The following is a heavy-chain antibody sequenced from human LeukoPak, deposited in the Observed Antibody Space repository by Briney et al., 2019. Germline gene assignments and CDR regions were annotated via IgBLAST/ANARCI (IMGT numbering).Heavy chain of an antibody. J-gene: IGHJ2*01. CDR2: IYYSGSS. D-gene: IGHD3-22*01. Sequence: SETLSLTCSVSGGSISSSSSYWGWIRQPPGKGLEWIGSIYYSGSSFDNPALKSRVTISVDTSKNQFSLKLSSVTAADTAVYYCARVLDSSGYYSSYWYFDLWGRGTLVTVSS. CDR1: GGSISSSSSY. V-gene: IGHV4-39*07. CDR3: ARVLDSSGYYSSYWYFDL.